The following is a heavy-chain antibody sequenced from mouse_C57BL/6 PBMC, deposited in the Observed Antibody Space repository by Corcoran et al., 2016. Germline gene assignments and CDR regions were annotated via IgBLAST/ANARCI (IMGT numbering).Heavy chain of an antibody. J-gene: IGHJ4*01. D-gene: IGHD1-1*01. CDR3: ARVYYYGSSYGARDY. Sequence: EVQLQQSGPELVKPGASVKISCKASGYTFTDYYMNWVKQSHGKSLEWIGDINPNKGGTRYHQKFKGKATWTVDTSSSTAYMELRSLTSEDAAVYYWARVYYYGSSYGARDYWGQGTSATASA. CDR2: INPNKGGT. V-gene: IGHV1-26*01. CDR1: GYTFTDYY.